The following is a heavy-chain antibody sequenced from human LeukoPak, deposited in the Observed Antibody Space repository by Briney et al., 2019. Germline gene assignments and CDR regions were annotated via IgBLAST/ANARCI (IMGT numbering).Heavy chain of an antibody. CDR1: GLTFSSYW. Sequence: PGGSLRLSCAASGLTFSSYWMSWVRQAPGQGLEWVANIHQDGSEKYYVDSVKGRFTISRDNAKNSLYLQMSSLRAEDTAVYYCVREAYDDFWSGSWRYYYYMDVWGKGITVTVSS. J-gene: IGHJ6*03. CDR2: IHQDGSEK. CDR3: VREAYDDFWSGSWRYYYYMDV. V-gene: IGHV3-7*01. D-gene: IGHD3-3*01.